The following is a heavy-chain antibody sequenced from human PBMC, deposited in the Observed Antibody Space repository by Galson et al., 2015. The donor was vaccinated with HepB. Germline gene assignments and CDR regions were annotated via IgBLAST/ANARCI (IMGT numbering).Heavy chain of an antibody. V-gene: IGHV1-46*02. CDR1: GYTFNSYY. Sequence: SVKVSCKASGYTFNSYYMHWVRQAPGQGLEWMGIINPNSGIIIYAQKFQGRVTMTRDTSTSTVYMELNSLRSEDTAVYYCARDLGMRLWLNYFDYWGQGTLVTVSS. D-gene: IGHD3-16*01. J-gene: IGHJ4*02. CDR3: ARDLGMRLWLNYFDY. CDR2: INPNSGII.